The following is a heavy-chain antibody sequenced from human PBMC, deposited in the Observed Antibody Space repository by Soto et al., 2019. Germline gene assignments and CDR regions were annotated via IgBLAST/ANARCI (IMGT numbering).Heavy chain of an antibody. CDR2: IYYSGST. D-gene: IGHD6-19*01. V-gene: IGHV4-31*03. Sequence: QVQLQESGPGLVKPSQTLSLTCTVSGGSISSGGYYWSWIRQHPGKGLEWIGYIYYSGSTYYNPSLKSRVTIAVDTSKNQFSLKLSSVTAADTAVYYCARDAVAGTVEPSDYFDCWGQGTLVTVSS. CDR1: GGSISSGGYY. J-gene: IGHJ4*02. CDR3: ARDAVAGTVEPSDYFDC.